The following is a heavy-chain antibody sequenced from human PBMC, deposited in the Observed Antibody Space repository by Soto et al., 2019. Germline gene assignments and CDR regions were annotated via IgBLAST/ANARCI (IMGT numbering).Heavy chain of an antibody. V-gene: IGHV3-23*01. CDR2: ISESGATT. Sequence: GGSLRLSCLASGFTFAGHAMTWVRQAPGKGLEWVSTISESGATTYYADSVKGRFTISRDNSKNTLFLQLSSLRVEDTALYYCVPGSSGGVGEDRWGQGTLVTVSS. CDR1: GFTFAGHA. J-gene: IGHJ5*02. CDR3: VPGSSGGVGEDR. D-gene: IGHD1-26*01.